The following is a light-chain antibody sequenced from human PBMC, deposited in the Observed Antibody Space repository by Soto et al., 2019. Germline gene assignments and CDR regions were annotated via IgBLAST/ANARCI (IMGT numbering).Light chain of an antibody. CDR1: QSIASF. Sequence: DIQMTQSPSSLSASIGDTVTITCRASQSIASFLNWLQLKPGKAPKLLISDTSTLQSGVPSRFSGGGSWTEFTLTIRSLQPEDSALYFCLQDYSPLLGFGAGTRVAIK. J-gene: IGKJ4*01. CDR2: DTS. V-gene: IGKV1-39*01. CDR3: LQDYSPLLG.